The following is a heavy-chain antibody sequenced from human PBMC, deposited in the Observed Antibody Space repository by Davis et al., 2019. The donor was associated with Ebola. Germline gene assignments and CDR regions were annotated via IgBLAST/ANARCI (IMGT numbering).Heavy chain of an antibody. V-gene: IGHV3-74*01. CDR3: ARWERTAMVQGVIFREGYYGMDV. CDR1: GFTFSSYW. J-gene: IGHJ6*02. CDR2: INSVGSTP. Sequence: PGGSLRLSCAASGFTFSSYWMHWVRQAPGKGRVWVSRINSVGSTPTYAASVKGRFTISRDNVKNTLYLQMNSLRAEDTAVYYCARWERTAMVQGVIFREGYYGMDVWGQGTTVTVSS. D-gene: IGHD3-10*01.